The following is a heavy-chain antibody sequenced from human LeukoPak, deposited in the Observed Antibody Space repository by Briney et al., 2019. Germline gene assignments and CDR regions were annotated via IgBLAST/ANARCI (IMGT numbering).Heavy chain of an antibody. V-gene: IGHV4-59*01. Sequence: SETLSLTCTVSGRSISTYYWSWIRQPPGQGLEWIGYIYYSGSTNYNPSFKSRVTISVDTSKNQFSLKLSSVTAADTAVYYCARDRWFDPWGQGTLVTVSS. J-gene: IGHJ5*02. CDR2: IYYSGST. CDR3: ARDRWFDP. CDR1: GRSISTYY.